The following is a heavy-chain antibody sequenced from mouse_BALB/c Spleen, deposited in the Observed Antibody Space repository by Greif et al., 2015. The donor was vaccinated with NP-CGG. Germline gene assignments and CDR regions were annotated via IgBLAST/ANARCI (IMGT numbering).Heavy chain of an antibody. CDR3: ASWDGFAY. CDR1: GFSLTSYG. D-gene: IGHD4-1*01. CDR2: IWAGGST. V-gene: IGHV2-9*02. J-gene: IGHJ3*01. Sequence: QVQLQQSGPGLVAPSQSLSITCTVSGFSLTSYGVHWVRQPPGKGLEWLRVIWAGGSTNYNSALMSRLSISKDNSKSXVFLKMNSLQTDDTAMYYCASWDGFAYWGQGTLVTVSA.